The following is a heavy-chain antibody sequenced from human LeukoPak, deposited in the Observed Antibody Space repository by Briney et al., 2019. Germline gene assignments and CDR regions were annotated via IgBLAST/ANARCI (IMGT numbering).Heavy chain of an antibody. D-gene: IGHD3-10*01. CDR3: ARVRPQSASIEFDY. CDR1: GGSISSGSYY. CDR2: IYSSGST. Sequence: SETLSLTCTVSGGSISSGSYYWSWIRQPAGKGLEWIGRIYSSGSTNYNPSLKSRVTISVDTSKNQFSLKLSSVTAADTAVYYCARVRPQSASIEFDYWGQGTLVTVSS. V-gene: IGHV4-61*02. J-gene: IGHJ4*02.